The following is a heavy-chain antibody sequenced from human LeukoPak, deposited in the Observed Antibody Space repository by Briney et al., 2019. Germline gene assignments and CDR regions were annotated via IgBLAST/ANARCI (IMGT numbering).Heavy chain of an antibody. CDR2: IDTVSRAT. V-gene: IGHV3-48*02. CDR3: ARELSISPHAFEI. J-gene: IGHJ3*02. CDR1: GFTFTTYR. D-gene: IGHD3-3*02. Sequence: GGSLRLSCAASGFTFTTYRMNWVRQAPGKGLEGVSYIDTVSRATHYADSVKGRFTISRDDAKSSLYLQMNSLRDEDTAVYHCARELSISPHAFEIWGQGTMVTVSS.